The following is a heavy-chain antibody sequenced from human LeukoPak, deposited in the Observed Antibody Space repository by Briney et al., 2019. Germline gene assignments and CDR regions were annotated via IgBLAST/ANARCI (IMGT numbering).Heavy chain of an antibody. D-gene: IGHD2-15*01. CDR3: ARDIVVVVAATRYNWFDP. CDR1: GFTFDDYA. V-gene: IGHV3-30*04. J-gene: IGHJ5*02. CDR2: ISYDGSNK. Sequence: VGSLRLSCAASGFTFDDYAMHWVRQAPGKGLEWVAVISYDGSNKYYADSVKGRFTISRDNSKNTLYLQMNSLRAEDTAVYYCARDIVVVVAATRYNWFDPWGQGTLVTVSS.